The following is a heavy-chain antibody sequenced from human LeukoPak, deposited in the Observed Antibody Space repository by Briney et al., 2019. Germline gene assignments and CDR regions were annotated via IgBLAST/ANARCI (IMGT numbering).Heavy chain of an antibody. J-gene: IGHJ4*02. CDR1: GFTFSTYG. D-gene: IGHD3-9*01. CDR3: ARVEYGILTGYYDY. Sequence: GRSLRLSCAASGFTFSTYGMHWVRQAPGKGLEWVAVISYDGSNKYYADSVKGRFTISRDNSKNTLYLQMNSLRAEDTAVYYCARVEYGILTGYYDYWGQGTLVTVSS. V-gene: IGHV3-30*19. CDR2: ISYDGSNK.